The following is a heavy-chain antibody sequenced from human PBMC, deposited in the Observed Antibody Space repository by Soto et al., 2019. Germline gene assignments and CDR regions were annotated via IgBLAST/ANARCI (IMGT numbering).Heavy chain of an antibody. CDR3: ARGHTEEYCSSTSCYSGSVDP. V-gene: IGHV4-34*01. CDR2: INHSGST. J-gene: IGHJ5*02. CDR1: GGSFSGYY. Sequence: PSETLSLTCAVYGGSFSGYYWSWIRQPPGKXLEWIGEINHSGSTNYNPSLKSRVTISVDTSKNQFSLKLSSVTAADTAVYYCARGHTEEYCSSTSCYSGSVDPWGQGTLVTVSS. D-gene: IGHD2-2*02.